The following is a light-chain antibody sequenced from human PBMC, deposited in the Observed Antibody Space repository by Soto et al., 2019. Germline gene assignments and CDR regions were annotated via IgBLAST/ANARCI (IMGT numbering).Light chain of an antibody. J-gene: IGLJ1*01. CDR2: EVN. CDR3: ISFTTTGAHV. Sequence: QSVLTQPASLSGSPGQSITISCTGTSSDIGAYDYVSWLQLHAGSAPKLIISEVNNRPSGVSNCFAASKSSNTAFVTISRLHVEDEADYFCISFTTTGAHVFGTGTKVTVL. V-gene: IGLV2-14*01. CDR1: SSDIGAYDY.